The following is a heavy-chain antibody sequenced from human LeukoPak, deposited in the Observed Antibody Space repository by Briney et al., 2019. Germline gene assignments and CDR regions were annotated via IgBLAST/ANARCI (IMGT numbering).Heavy chain of an antibody. J-gene: IGHJ4*02. V-gene: IGHV3-30*04. D-gene: IGHD1-26*01. CDR2: ISYDGSNK. CDR3: AKDGGSYYFDY. Sequence: QPGRSLRLSCAASGFTFSSYTMHWLRQAPGKGLEWVAVISYDGSNKYYADSLKGRFTISRDNSKNTLFMQMNSLRAEDTAVYYCAKDGGSYYFDYWGQGTLVTVSS. CDR1: GFTFSSYT.